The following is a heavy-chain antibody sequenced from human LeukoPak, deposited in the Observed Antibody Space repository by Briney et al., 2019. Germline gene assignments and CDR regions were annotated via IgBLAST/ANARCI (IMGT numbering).Heavy chain of an antibody. Sequence: SETLSLTCAVYGGSFSGYYWSWIRQPPGKGLEWLGEINHSGSTNYNPSLKSRVTISVDTSKNQFSLKLSSVTAADTAVYYCARGEDSSSWYWGTYYYYGMDVWGQGTTVTVSS. J-gene: IGHJ6*02. V-gene: IGHV4-34*01. CDR1: GGSFSGYY. D-gene: IGHD6-13*01. CDR3: ARGEDSSSWYWGTYYYYGMDV. CDR2: INHSGST.